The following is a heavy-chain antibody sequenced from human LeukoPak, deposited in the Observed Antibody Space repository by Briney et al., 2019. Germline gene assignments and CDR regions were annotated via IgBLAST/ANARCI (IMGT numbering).Heavy chain of an antibody. D-gene: IGHD2-21*01. CDR3: ARLPQRGDCGGDCGMDV. Sequence: ESGPTLVNPTQTLTLTCTFSGFSLSTSAMSVSWIRQPPGKALEWLARIDWDDDKYYSTSLKTRLTISKDTSKSQVVLTMTNMDPVDTATYYCARLPQRGDCGGDCGMDVWGQGTTVTVSS. J-gene: IGHJ6*02. CDR1: GFSLSTSAMS. V-gene: IGHV2-70*11. CDR2: IDWDDDK.